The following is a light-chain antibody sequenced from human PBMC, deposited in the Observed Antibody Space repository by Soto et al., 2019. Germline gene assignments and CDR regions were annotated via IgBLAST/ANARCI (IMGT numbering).Light chain of an antibody. V-gene: IGLV2-23*03. J-gene: IGLJ2*01. CDR1: NSDVGRYNL. CDR2: EGG. Sequence: QSALTQPASVSGSPGQSIAISCTGTNSDVGRYNLVSWYQQYPGKAPKLIIYEGGKRPSGVSDRFSGSKSGNTASLTISGLQAEDEADYYCCSYAGSIAFVVFGGGTKLTV. CDR3: CSYAGSIAFVV.